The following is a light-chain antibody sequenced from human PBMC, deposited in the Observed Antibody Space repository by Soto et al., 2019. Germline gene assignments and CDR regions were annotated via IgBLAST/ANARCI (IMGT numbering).Light chain of an antibody. Sequence: QYVLTQPSSMSGSPGQSITISCTGTNSDVGGNNHVSWYQQHPGKAPKLIIYGVANRPSGVSYRFSGSKSGNTASLTSSGLQAEDEAVYYCKSCAGSGGYVFGTGTKVTVL. CDR2: GVA. V-gene: IGLV2-14*01. CDR3: KSCAGSGGYV. J-gene: IGLJ1*01. CDR1: NSDVGGNNH.